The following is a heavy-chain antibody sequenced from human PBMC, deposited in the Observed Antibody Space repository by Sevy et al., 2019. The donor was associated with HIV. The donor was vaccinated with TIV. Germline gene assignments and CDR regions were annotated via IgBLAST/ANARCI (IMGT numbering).Heavy chain of an antibody. Sequence: SETLSLTCTVSGGSMNIYYWSWIRQPPGKGLEWIGYNYYSGSTNYNPSLKSRVTISVETSKNQFSLKLRSVTAADTAVYYCARVGFNWNDVDYWGQGTLVTVSS. D-gene: IGHD1-20*01. CDR1: GGSMNIYY. V-gene: IGHV4-59*01. CDR2: NYYSGST. CDR3: ARVGFNWNDVDY. J-gene: IGHJ4*02.